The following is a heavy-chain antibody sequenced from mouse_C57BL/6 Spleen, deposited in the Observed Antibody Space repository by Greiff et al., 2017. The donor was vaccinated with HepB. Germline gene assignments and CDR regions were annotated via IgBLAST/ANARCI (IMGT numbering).Heavy chain of an antibody. CDR3: ASLRDYFDY. CDR1: GFTFSSYA. J-gene: IGHJ2*01. Sequence: DVKLVESGGGLVKPGGSLKLSCAASGFTFSSYAMSWVRQTPEKRLEWVATISDGGSYTYYPDNVKGRFTISRDNAKNNLYLQMSHLKSEDTAMYYCASLRDYFDYWGQGTTLTVSS. CDR2: ISDGGSYT. V-gene: IGHV5-4*03.